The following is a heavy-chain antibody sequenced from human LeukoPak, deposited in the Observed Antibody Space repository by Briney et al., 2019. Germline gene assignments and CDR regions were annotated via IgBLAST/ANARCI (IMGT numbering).Heavy chain of an antibody. CDR3: AKDLLAGHYYDSSGYYPSFHF. V-gene: IGHV3-30*02. CDR1: RFTFSSYG. J-gene: IGHJ4*02. D-gene: IGHD3-22*01. Sequence: GGSLGLSCVASRFTFSSYGMHWVRQAPGKGLEWVAFIRYDGTNKYYVDSVKGRFTMSRDNSKNTLYLQMNSLRAEDTAVYYCAKDLLAGHYYDSSGYYPSFHFWGQGTLVTVSS. CDR2: IRYDGTNK.